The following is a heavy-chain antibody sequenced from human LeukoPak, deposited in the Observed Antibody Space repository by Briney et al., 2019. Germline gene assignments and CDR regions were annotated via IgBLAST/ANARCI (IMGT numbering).Heavy chain of an antibody. CDR1: GFDGFTFSSYG. V-gene: IGHV3-30*02. CDR2: IRYDGSDK. CDR3: ARSVGFNPNLDY. J-gene: IGHJ4*02. Sequence: GGSLRLSCAASGFDGFTFSSYGMHWVRQAPGKGLEWVAFIRYDGSDKYYVDSVKGRFTISRDNSKNTLYLQMNSLRAEDTAVYYCARSVGFNPNLDYWGQGTLVTVSS. D-gene: IGHD1-14*01.